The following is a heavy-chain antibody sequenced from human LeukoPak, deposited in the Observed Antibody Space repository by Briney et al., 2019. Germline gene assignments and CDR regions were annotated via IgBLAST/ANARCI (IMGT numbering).Heavy chain of an antibody. Sequence: SGPTLVKPTQTLTLTCTFSGFSLRTSGVGVGWVRQPPGKALEWLALIYWSDDKRYSPSLKSRLTITKDTSKNQVVLTMTNMDPVDTATYYCVYRPYIGNWFDPWGQGTLVTVSS. J-gene: IGHJ5*02. CDR1: GFSLRTSGVG. CDR2: IYWSDDK. D-gene: IGHD5-12*01. CDR3: VYRPYIGNWFDP. V-gene: IGHV2-5*01.